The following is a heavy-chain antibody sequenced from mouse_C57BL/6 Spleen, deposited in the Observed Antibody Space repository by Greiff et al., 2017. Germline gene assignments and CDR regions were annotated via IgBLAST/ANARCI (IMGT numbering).Heavy chain of an antibody. CDR2: IYPSDSET. Sequence: QVQLQQPGAELVRPGSSVKLSCKASGYTFTSYWMDWVKQRPGQGLEWIGNIYPSDSETHYNQKFKDKATWTVDKSSSTAYMQLSSLTSEDSAVYYCARWNWDDYARDYWGQGTSVTVSS. CDR3: ARWNWDDYARDY. CDR1: GYTFTSYW. J-gene: IGHJ4*01. D-gene: IGHD4-1*01. V-gene: IGHV1-61*01.